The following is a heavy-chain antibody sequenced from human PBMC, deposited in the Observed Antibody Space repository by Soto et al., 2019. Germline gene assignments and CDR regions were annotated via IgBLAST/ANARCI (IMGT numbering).Heavy chain of an antibody. D-gene: IGHD2-15*01. J-gene: IGHJ4*02. CDR1: GGSFSDFA. CDR3: ARGGIVAVPAALSSYDDYTNYRFDS. V-gene: IGHV1-69*01. Sequence: QVQLAQSGAEVRKPGSSVKVSCRASGGSFSDFAFSWVRQAPGQGLEWMGGIIPMFAATKYAQKFQGRVTITADAYTRTVYLARSSLTSDDSAVYYCARGGIVAVPAALSSYDDYTNYRFDSWGQGTLVSVSS. CDR2: IIPMFAAT.